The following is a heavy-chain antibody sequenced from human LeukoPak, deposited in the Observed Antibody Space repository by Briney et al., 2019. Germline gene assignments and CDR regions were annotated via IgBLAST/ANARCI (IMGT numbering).Heavy chain of an antibody. CDR3: ARVLPSYYDSSGYRDDAFDI. Sequence: PSETLSLTCTISGGSISSYYWSWIRQPPGKGLKWIGYIYYSGSTNYNPSLKSRVTISVDTSKNQFSLKLSSVTAADSAVYYCARVLPSYYDSSGYRDDAFDIWGQGTMVTVSP. V-gene: IGHV4-59*01. D-gene: IGHD3-22*01. CDR1: GGSISSYY. J-gene: IGHJ3*02. CDR2: IYYSGST.